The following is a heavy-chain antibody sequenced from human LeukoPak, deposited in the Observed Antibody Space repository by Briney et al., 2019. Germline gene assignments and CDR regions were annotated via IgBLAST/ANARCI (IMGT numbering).Heavy chain of an antibody. Sequence: PGGSLRLSCAASGFTFSSYWMHWFRQAPAKGLVWVSRINSDGSSTSYADSVKGRFTISRDNAKNTLYLQMNSLRAEDTAVYYCARRGSAAAGDYWGQGTLVTVSS. CDR2: INSDGSST. J-gene: IGHJ4*02. D-gene: IGHD6-13*01. CDR3: ARRGSAAAGDY. CDR1: GFTFSSYW. V-gene: IGHV3-74*01.